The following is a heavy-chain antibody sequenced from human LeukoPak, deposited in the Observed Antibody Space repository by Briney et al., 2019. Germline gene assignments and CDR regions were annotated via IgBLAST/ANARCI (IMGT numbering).Heavy chain of an antibody. Sequence: GGSLRLSCAASGFTFSSYWMHWVRQAPGKGLVWVSSISSSSSYIYYADSVKGRFTISRDNAKNSLYLQMDSLRAEDTAVYYCARGWASEAFDYWGQGTLVTVSS. V-gene: IGHV3-21*01. CDR1: GFTFSSYW. CDR2: ISSSSSYI. J-gene: IGHJ4*02. CDR3: ARGWASEAFDY. D-gene: IGHD3-16*01.